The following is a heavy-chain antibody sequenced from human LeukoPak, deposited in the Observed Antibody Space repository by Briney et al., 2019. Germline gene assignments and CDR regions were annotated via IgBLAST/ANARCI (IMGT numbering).Heavy chain of an antibody. V-gene: IGHV3-33*01. D-gene: IGHD3-16*01. J-gene: IGHJ3*02. CDR3: ARERGEGAFDI. Sequence: GRSLRLSCAASGFTFSSYGMHWVRQAPGKGLEWVAVIWYDGSNKYYADSVKGRFTISRDNSKNTLYLQMNSLRAEDTAVYYCARERGEGAFDIWGQGTMVTVS. CDR2: IWYDGSNK. CDR1: GFTFSSYG.